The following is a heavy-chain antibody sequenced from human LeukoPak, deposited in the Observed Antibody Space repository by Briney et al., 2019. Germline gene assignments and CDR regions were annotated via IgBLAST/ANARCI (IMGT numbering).Heavy chain of an antibody. CDR2: INHSGST. V-gene: IGHV4-34*01. CDR3: ARDAPITMVRGVKLGAFDI. Sequence: PSETLSLTCAVYGGSFSGYYWSWIRQPPGKGLEWIGEINHSGSTNYNPSLKSRVTISVDTSKNQFSLKLSSVTAADTAVYYCARDAPITMVRGVKLGAFDIWGQGTMVTVSS. J-gene: IGHJ3*02. CDR1: GGSFSGYY. D-gene: IGHD3-10*01.